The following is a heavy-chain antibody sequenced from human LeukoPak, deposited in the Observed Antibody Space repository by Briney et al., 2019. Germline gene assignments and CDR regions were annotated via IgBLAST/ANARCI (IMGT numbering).Heavy chain of an antibody. V-gene: IGHV3-53*01. CDR1: GFTVSGNY. CDR3: AKDIASSWWYLDL. Sequence: GGSLRLSCTASGFTVSGNYMNWVRQAPWKGLDWVSVVYTDGNIYYADSVKGRFTISKDNSKNTVDLLMNSVRAEDTAVYYCAKDIASSWWYLDLWGRGTLVSVSS. D-gene: IGHD5-18*01. J-gene: IGHJ2*01. CDR2: VYTDGNI.